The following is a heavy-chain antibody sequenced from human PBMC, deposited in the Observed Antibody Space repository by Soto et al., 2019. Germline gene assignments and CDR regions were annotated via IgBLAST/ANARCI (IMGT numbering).Heavy chain of an antibody. CDR1: GFTFSNYA. D-gene: IGHD3-9*01. Sequence: GGSLRLSCAASGFTFSNYALNWVRQSPGKGLEWVSTISSSGDTTYYADSGKGRFTISRDNSKSALYLQMNSLRAEDTAIYYCARDPSTGSADYWGQGTLVTVS. V-gene: IGHV3-23*01. J-gene: IGHJ4*02. CDR2: ISSSGDTT. CDR3: ARDPSTGSADY.